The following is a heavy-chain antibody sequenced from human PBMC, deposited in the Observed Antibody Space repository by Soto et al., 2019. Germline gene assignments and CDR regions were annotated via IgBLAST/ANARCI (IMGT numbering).Heavy chain of an antibody. CDR1: GFTFSSYS. Sequence: GGSLRLSCAGSGFTFSSYSMTWVRQAPGKGLQWLSFISSSSNIINYADSVKGRFTVSRDNAKNSLYLQMNSLRVEDTAVYYCARAYNGAWFVYWGQGTLVTVSS. CDR2: ISSSSNII. CDR3: ARAYNGAWFVY. J-gene: IGHJ1*01. D-gene: IGHD6-19*01. V-gene: IGHV3-48*01.